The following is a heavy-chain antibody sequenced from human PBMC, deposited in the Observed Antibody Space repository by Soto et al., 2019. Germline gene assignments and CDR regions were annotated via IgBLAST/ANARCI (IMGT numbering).Heavy chain of an antibody. Sequence: EVQLLESGGGLVKPGGSLRLSCAASGFTFSSYAMSWVRQAPGKGLEWVSAISGSGGSTYYADYVKGRFTISRDNSKNTLYLQMNSMRAEDTAVYDCAKVNHMVSGPMDVLGQVTTVTVSS. CDR2: ISGSGGST. D-gene: IGHD5-18*01. CDR1: GFTFSSYA. V-gene: IGHV3-23*01. CDR3: AKVNHMVSGPMDV. J-gene: IGHJ6*02.